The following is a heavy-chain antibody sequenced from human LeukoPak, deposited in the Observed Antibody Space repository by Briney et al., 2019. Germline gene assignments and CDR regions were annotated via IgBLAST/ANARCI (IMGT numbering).Heavy chain of an antibody. V-gene: IGHV3-23*01. Sequence: GSLRLSCAASGFTFSSYAMSWVRQAPGKGLEWVSAISGSGGSTYYADSVKGRFTISRDNSKNTLYLQMNSLRAEDTAVYYCAKDCSGGSCSHYFDYWGQGTLVTVSS. D-gene: IGHD2-15*01. CDR3: AKDCSGGSCSHYFDY. J-gene: IGHJ4*02. CDR2: ISGSGGST. CDR1: GFTFSSYA.